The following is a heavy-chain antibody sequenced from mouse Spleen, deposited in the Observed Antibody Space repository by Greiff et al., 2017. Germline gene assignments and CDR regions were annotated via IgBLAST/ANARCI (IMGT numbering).Heavy chain of an antibody. CDR3: VREEPGRSFAY. Sequence: EVMLVESGGGLVQPKGSLKLSCAASGFTFNTYAMHWVCQAPGKGLEWVARIRSKSNNYATYYADSVKDRFTISRDDSQSMLYLQMNNLKTEDTAMYYCVREEPGRSFAYWGQGTLVTVSA. CDR1: GFTFNTYA. V-gene: IGHV10-3*03. J-gene: IGHJ3*01. D-gene: IGHD4-1*01. CDR2: IRSKSNNYAT.